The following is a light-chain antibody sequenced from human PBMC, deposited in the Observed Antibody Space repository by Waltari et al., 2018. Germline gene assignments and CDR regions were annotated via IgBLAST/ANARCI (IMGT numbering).Light chain of an antibody. CDR1: QSLSNSY. Sequence: EIVLTQSPATLSLSAGETATLSCRPSQSLSNSYLAWYQQKPGQSPRILIFGGSFRAAGIPDRFVGSCSGTDFTLTISRLEPEDFAIYYCHKYGISPLTFGGGT. V-gene: IGKV3-20*01. CDR3: HKYGISPLT. CDR2: GGS. J-gene: IGKJ4*01.